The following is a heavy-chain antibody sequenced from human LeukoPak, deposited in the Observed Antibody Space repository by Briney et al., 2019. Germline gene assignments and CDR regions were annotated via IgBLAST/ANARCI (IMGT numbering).Heavy chain of an antibody. CDR3: ASAPRQGSIGGLDY. CDR2: IYYTGTT. Sequence: PSETLSLTCTVSGGSISSSTYYWGWIRQPPGQGLEWIGAIYYTGTTYYNPSLRSRVTISVHTSKNHFSLNLSSVTAADTALYYCASAPRQGSIGGLDYWGQGTLVTVSS. J-gene: IGHJ4*02. D-gene: IGHD3-16*01. V-gene: IGHV4-39*02. CDR1: GGSISSSTYY.